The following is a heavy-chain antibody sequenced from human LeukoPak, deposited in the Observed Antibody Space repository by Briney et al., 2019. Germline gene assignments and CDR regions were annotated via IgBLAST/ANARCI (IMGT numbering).Heavy chain of an antibody. J-gene: IGHJ4*02. CDR1: GGSFSGYY. D-gene: IGHD6-19*01. CDR3: ASKLTAVAGYFDC. V-gene: IGHV4-34*10. CDR2: IDHSGNT. Sequence: SETLSLTCAVYGGSFSGYYWSWIRQPPGQGLEWIGEIDHSGNTKYDPSLKSRVTMSIDTSKSQFSLKLTSVTAADTAVYYCASKLTAVAGYFDCWGQGTLVTVSS.